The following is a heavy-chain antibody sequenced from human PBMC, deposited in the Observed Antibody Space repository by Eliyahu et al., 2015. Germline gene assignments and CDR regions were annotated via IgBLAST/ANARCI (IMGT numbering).Heavy chain of an antibody. CDR3: ARSQSPYPTGSAFDI. Sequence: QVQLVQSGAEXKKPGSSVKVSCKSXGGAFXSYTXTWVRQAPGQGLEWMGRIIPILDITNYAQKFQDRVTINADKSTTTAYMELRNLRSEDTAMYYCARSQSPYPTGSAFDIWGQGTMVTVSS. CDR2: IIPILDIT. V-gene: IGHV1-69*02. CDR1: GGAFXSYT. D-gene: IGHD3-10*01. J-gene: IGHJ3*02.